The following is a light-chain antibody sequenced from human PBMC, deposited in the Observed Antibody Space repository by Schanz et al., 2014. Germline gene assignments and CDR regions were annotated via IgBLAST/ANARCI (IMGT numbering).Light chain of an antibody. CDR1: QSVNSN. CDR2: GAS. J-gene: IGKJ3*01. CDR3: QHHGSSLT. V-gene: IGKV3D-15*01. Sequence: EIVMTQSPAKLSVSPGDSATLSCRASQSVNSNLAWYQQRPGQAPRLLIFGASNRATGIPARFSGSGSGTDFTLTISSLEPEDFAVYYCQHHGSSLTFGPGTKVDVK.